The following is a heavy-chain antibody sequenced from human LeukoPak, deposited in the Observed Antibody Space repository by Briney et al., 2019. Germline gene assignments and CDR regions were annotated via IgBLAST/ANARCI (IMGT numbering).Heavy chain of an antibody. CDR3: AKGITMIVVVITTDY. J-gene: IGHJ4*02. CDR1: GFTFSSYA. Sequence: GSLRLSCAASGFTFSSYAMSWVRQAPGKGLEWVSAISGSGGSTYYADSVKGRFTISRDNSKNTLYLQMNSLRAEDTAVYYCAKGITMIVVVITTDYWGQGTLVTVSS. V-gene: IGHV3-23*01. CDR2: ISGSGGST. D-gene: IGHD3-22*01.